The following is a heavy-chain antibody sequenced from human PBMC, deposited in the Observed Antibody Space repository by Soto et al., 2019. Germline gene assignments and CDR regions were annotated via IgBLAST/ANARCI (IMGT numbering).Heavy chain of an antibody. CDR1: GGSFSGYY. CDR3: ASRRFLEWLPYYYYGMDV. Sequence: PSETLSLTCAVYGGSFSGYYWSWIRQPPGKGLEWIGEINHSGSTNYNPSLKSRVTISVDTSKNQFSLKLSSVTAADTAVYYCASRRFLEWLPYYYYGMDVWGQGTTVTVSS. V-gene: IGHV4-34*01. J-gene: IGHJ6*02. CDR2: INHSGST. D-gene: IGHD3-3*01.